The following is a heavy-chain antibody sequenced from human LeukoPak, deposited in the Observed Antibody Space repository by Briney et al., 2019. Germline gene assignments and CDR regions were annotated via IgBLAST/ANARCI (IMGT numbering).Heavy chain of an antibody. CDR2: INTNTGNP. CDR1: GYTFTSYA. Sequence: ASVKVSCKASGYTFTSYAMNWVRQAPGQGLEWMGWINTNTGNPTYAQGFTGRFVFSLDTSVSTAYLQISSLKAEDTAVYYCGREVAAAGDNWFDPWGLGTLVTVSS. CDR3: GREVAAAGDNWFDP. D-gene: IGHD6-13*01. V-gene: IGHV7-4-1*02. J-gene: IGHJ5*02.